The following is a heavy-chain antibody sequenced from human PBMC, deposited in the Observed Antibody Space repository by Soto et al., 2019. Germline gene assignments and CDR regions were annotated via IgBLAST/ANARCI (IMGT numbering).Heavy chain of an antibody. Sequence: QVQLQESGPGLVKPSQTLSLTCTVSGGSISSGDYYWSWIRQPPGKGLEWFGYIYYSGSTYYNPSLKSRVTISVDTSKNQFSLKLSSVTAADTAVYYCARYIRYFDWLPSHYFDYWGQGTLVTVSS. CDR2: IYYSGST. D-gene: IGHD3-9*01. CDR1: GGSISSGDYY. CDR3: ARYIRYFDWLPSHYFDY. V-gene: IGHV4-30-4*01. J-gene: IGHJ4*02.